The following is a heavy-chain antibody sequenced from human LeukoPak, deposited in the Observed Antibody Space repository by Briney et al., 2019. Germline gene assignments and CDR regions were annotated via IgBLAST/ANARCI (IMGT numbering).Heavy chain of an antibody. CDR2: IYTSGST. CDR3: AGAIAVPASPDYY. Sequence: SSETLSLTCTVSGGPISSFHWSWIRQPAGKGLEWIGRIYTSGSTNYNPSLESRVTMSVDTSKNQLSLKLNSVTAADTAVYYCAGAIAVPASPDYYWGLGTLVTVSS. D-gene: IGHD2-21*02. J-gene: IGHJ4*01. V-gene: IGHV4-4*07. CDR1: GGPISSFH.